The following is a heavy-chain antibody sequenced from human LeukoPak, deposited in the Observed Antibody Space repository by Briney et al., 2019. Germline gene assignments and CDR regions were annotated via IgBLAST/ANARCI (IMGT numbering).Heavy chain of an antibody. Sequence: GGSLRLSCAASEFNFRKYGMHWVRQAPGKGLEWVALISYDGSNKHYADSVKGRFTISRDNSKNTLFLQMNSLGGEDTALYYCAKGRWGLTINNFDLWGQGTMVTVSS. CDR3: AKGRWGLTINNFDL. D-gene: IGHD3/OR15-3a*01. J-gene: IGHJ3*01. V-gene: IGHV3-30*18. CDR2: ISYDGSNK. CDR1: EFNFRKYG.